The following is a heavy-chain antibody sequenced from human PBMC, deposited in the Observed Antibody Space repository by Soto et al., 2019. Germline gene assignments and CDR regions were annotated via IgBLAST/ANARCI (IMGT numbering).Heavy chain of an antibody. J-gene: IGHJ6*02. Sequence: EVQLVESGGGLVKPGGSLRLSCAASGFTFSSYSMNWVRQAPGKGLEWVSSISSSSSYIYYADSVKGRFTISRDNAKNSLYLQMNSLRAEDTAVYYCARTMGSCYYYYYYGMDVWGQGTTVTVSS. CDR3: ARTMGSCYYYYYYGMDV. CDR2: ISSSSSYI. CDR1: GFTFSSYS. V-gene: IGHV3-21*01. D-gene: IGHD3-22*01.